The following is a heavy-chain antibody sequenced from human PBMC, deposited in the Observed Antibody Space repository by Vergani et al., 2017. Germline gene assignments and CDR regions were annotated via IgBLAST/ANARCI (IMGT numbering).Heavy chain of an antibody. CDR1: FDSIRNLY. J-gene: IGHJ6*02. D-gene: IGHD2-15*01. CDR2: IHYSENT. Sequence: QVQLQESGPGLVKSSETLSLTCSVSFDSIRNLYCNWIRQPPGKGLEWIGSIHYSENTNYNPSLKTRVTISVDTSKNQFSLTLTSVTAADTAVYYCAREGCSGGSCYSYYYGMDVWGQGTTVTVSS. CDR3: AREGCSGGSCYSYYYGMDV. V-gene: IGHV4-59*11.